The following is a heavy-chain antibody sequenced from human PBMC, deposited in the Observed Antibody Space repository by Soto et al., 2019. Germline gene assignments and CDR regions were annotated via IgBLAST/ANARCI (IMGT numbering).Heavy chain of an antibody. V-gene: IGHV1-69*13. D-gene: IGHD6-13*01. CDR2: IIPIFGTA. Sequence: SVKVSCKASGGTFSSYAISWVRQAPGQGLEWMGGIIPIFGTANYAQKFQGRVTITADESTSTAYMELSSLRSEDTAVYYCARGGKPGTVYRYYGMDVWGQGTTVTVSS. CDR1: GGTFSSYA. J-gene: IGHJ6*02. CDR3: ARGGKPGTVYRYYGMDV.